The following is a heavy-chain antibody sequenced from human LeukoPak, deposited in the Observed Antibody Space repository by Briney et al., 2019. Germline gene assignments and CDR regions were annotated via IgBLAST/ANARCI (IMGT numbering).Heavy chain of an antibody. D-gene: IGHD6-13*01. CDR1: GFTFSSYG. J-gene: IGHJ6*02. CDR3: ARVEAAAGLSGAYYYYGMDV. Sequence: GGSLRLSCAASGFTFSSYGMHWVRQAPGKGLEWVAFIRYDGSNKYYADSVKGRFTISRDNSKNTLYLQMNSLRAEDTAVYYCARVEAAAGLSGAYYYYGMDVWGQGTTVTVSS. V-gene: IGHV3-30*02. CDR2: IRYDGSNK.